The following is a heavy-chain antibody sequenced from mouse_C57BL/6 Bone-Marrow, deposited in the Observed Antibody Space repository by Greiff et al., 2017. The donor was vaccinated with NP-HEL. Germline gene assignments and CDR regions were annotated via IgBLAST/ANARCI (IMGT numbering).Heavy chain of an antibody. J-gene: IGHJ2*01. CDR3: ATSYYPKYYFDY. Sequence: QVQLKQSGAELVKPGASVKISCKASGYAFSSYWMNWVKQRPGKGLEWIGQIYPGDGDTNYNGKFKGKATLTADKSSSTAYMQLSSLTSEDSAVYFCATSYYPKYYFDYWGQGTTLTVSS. V-gene: IGHV1-80*01. D-gene: IGHD1-1*01. CDR1: GYAFSSYW. CDR2: IYPGDGDT.